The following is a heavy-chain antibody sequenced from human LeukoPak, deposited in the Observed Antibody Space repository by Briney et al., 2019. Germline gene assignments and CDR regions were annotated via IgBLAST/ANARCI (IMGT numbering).Heavy chain of an antibody. D-gene: IGHD4-11*01. Sequence: PGGSLRLSCVASGFTFSTYGMRWVRQAPGRGLEGVALISYDESNKLYADSVKGRFTISRDNSKNTLYLQMNSLRAEDTAVYYCAKDGAVTTRYYYYNGMDVWGQGTTVIVSS. V-gene: IGHV3-30*18. CDR2: ISYDESNK. CDR3: AKDGAVTTRYYYYNGMDV. CDR1: GFTFSTYG. J-gene: IGHJ6*02.